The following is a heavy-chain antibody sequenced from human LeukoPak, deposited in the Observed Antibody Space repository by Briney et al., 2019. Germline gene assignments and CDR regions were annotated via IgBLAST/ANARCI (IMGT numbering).Heavy chain of an antibody. CDR2: ISYDGSNK. CDR3: AKAPKGIVTGSWFDY. D-gene: IGHD2-21*02. V-gene: IGHV3-30*18. Sequence: PGGSLRLSCVASGFTFSLYRMSWVRQAPGKGLEWVAVISYDGSNKYYTDSVKGRFTISRDNSKNTLYLQMNSLRPEDTAVYYCAKAPKGIVTGSWFDYWGQGTLVTVSS. CDR1: GFTFSLYR. J-gene: IGHJ4*02.